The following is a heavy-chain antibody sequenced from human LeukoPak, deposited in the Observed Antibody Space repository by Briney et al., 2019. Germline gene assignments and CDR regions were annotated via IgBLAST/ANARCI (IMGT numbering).Heavy chain of an antibody. CDR3: ASAPGIAAAGIGAFDI. Sequence: PGGSLRLSCAASGFTFSSYAMSWVRQAPGKGLEWVSGISGSDGSTNYADSVKGRFTISRENSKNTLYLQMNSLRAEDTALYYCASAPGIAAAGIGAFDIWGQGTMVIVSS. J-gene: IGHJ3*02. CDR2: ISGSDGST. CDR1: GFTFSSYA. D-gene: IGHD6-13*01. V-gene: IGHV3-23*01.